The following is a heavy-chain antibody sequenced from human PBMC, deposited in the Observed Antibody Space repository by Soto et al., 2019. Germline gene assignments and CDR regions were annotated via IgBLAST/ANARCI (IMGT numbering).Heavy chain of an antibody. J-gene: IGHJ6*02. D-gene: IGHD5-12*01. Sequence: GESLKISCKGSGYSFTSYWIGWVRQMPGKGLECMGIIYPGDSDTRYSPSFQGQVTISADKSISTAYLQWSSLKASDTAMYYCAKQGDGYKNEGYYYHGMDVWGQGTTVTVSS. V-gene: IGHV5-51*01. CDR2: IYPGDSDT. CDR1: GYSFTSYW. CDR3: AKQGDGYKNEGYYYHGMDV.